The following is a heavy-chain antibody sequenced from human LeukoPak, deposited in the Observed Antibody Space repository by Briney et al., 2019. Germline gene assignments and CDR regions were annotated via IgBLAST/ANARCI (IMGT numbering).Heavy chain of an antibody. D-gene: IGHD2-2*01. J-gene: IGHJ5*02. CDR3: ARDDCSSISCYHNWFDP. V-gene: IGHV3-7*01. CDR1: GFTFSSYW. CDR2: IKQDGSEK. Sequence: GGSLRLSCAASGFTFSSYWMSWVRQAPGKGLEWAANIKQDGSEKYYVDSVKGRFTISRDNAKNSLYLQVNSLRAEDTAVYYCARDDCSSISCYHNWFDPWGQGTLVTVSS.